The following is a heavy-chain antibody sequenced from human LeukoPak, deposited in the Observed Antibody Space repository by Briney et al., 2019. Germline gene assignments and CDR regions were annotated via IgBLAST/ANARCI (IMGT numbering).Heavy chain of an antibody. Sequence: GGSLRLSCAASGFTFSSYGMHWVRQAPGKGXXXXXVISYDGSNKYYADSVKGRFTISRDNSKNALYLQMNSLRAEDTAVYYCAKASITMIVLDYWGQGTLVTVSS. CDR1: GFTFSSYG. CDR2: ISYDGSNK. J-gene: IGHJ4*02. V-gene: IGHV3-30*18. CDR3: AKASITMIVLDY. D-gene: IGHD3-22*01.